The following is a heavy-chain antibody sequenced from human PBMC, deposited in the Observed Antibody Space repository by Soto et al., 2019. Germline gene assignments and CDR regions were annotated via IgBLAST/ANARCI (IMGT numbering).Heavy chain of an antibody. CDR1: GGSINAFF. CDR2: IFYSGST. Sequence: PSETLSLTCTVSGGSINAFFWSWVRQPPGKGLESIGYIFYSGSTNYNPSLKSRVTISLDTSKTQFSLNLTSVTAADTAVYYCATQTGLYYYGMDVWGQGTTVIVSS. V-gene: IGHV4-59*01. CDR3: ATQTGLYYYGMDV. J-gene: IGHJ6*02.